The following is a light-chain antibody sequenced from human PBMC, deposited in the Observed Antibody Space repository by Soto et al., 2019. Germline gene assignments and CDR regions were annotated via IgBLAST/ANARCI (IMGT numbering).Light chain of an antibody. Sequence: EIVFTLSPCTLSLSPGDRATLSCRASQSVSSNYLAWYQQKPGQAPRLLIYGASSRATGIPDRFSGSGSGTDFTLTISRLEPEDFAVYYCQHYGSSPETFGQGTKVDIK. CDR3: QHYGSSPET. CDR2: GAS. V-gene: IGKV3-20*01. J-gene: IGKJ1*01. CDR1: QSVSSNY.